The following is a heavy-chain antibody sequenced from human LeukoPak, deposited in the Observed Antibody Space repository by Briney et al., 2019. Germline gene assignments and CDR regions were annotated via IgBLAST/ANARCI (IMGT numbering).Heavy chain of an antibody. D-gene: IGHD2-21*02. CDR3: ARDCGGDCYSEGDYFDY. J-gene: IGHJ4*02. V-gene: IGHV4-59*12. CDR2: IYYSGST. CDR1: GGSISSYY. Sequence: KPSETLSLTCTVSGGSISSYYWSWIRQPPGKGLEWIGYIYYSGSTNYNPSLKSRVTISVDTSKNQFSLKLSSVTAADTAVYYCARDCGGDCYSEGDYFDYWGQGTLVTVSS.